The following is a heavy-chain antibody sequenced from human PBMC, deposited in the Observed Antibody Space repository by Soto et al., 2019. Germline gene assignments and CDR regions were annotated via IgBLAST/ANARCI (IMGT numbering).Heavy chain of an antibody. CDR3: ARRGRSWNLSELDY. V-gene: IGHV1-18*01. CDR1: GYTCARYG. CDR2: ISGYNGNT. Sequence: QVQLVQSGAEVEKPGASVKVYFKASGYTCARYGISWVRQAHGRGLEWMGWISGYNGNTHYAQKRRGRVTMTTDTSTSTAYMQLRSLGPDATSVFYCARRGRSWNLSELDYGGQGTLVTVAS. J-gene: IGHJ4*02. D-gene: IGHD6-13*01.